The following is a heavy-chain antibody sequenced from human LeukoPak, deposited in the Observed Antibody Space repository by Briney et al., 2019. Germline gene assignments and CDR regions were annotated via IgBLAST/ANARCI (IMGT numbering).Heavy chain of an antibody. Sequence: PGGSLRLSCAASRFTFSTYTMNWVRQAPGKGLEWVGRIKSKTNGGTTDFAAPMKGRFTISREDSKNTLHLQMNSLKTEDTAVYYCTLNYDSSGALFDYWGQGTLVTVSS. J-gene: IGHJ4*02. D-gene: IGHD3-22*01. CDR1: RFTFSTYT. CDR3: TLNYDSSGALFDY. CDR2: IKSKTNGGTT. V-gene: IGHV3-15*01.